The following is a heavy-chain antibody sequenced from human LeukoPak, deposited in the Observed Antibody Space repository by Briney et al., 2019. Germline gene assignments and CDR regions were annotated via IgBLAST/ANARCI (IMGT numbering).Heavy chain of an antibody. D-gene: IGHD3-3*01. CDR1: GYTFTNYY. V-gene: IGHV1-46*01. Sequence: ASVKVSCKASGYTFTNYYIHWVRQAPGQGLEWMGLINPGGANTNYAQNFQGRVAMTTDTSTATACMELSSLTSEDTAVYFCAGDPDYDFSLGSSMGYMDVWGKGTTVTVSS. J-gene: IGHJ6*03. CDR3: AGDPDYDFSLGSSMGYMDV. CDR2: INPGGANT.